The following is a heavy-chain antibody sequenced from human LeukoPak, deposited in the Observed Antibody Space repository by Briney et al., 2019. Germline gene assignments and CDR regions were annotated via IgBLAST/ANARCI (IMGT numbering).Heavy chain of an antibody. CDR2: ISGSGGST. Sequence: PGGSLRLSCAASGFTFSSYAMSWVRQAPGKGLEWVSAISGSGGSTYYADSVKGRFTISRDNSKNTLYLQMNSLRAEDTAVYYCAKDLGTIFGVVLPAYGMDVWGQGTTVTVSS. CDR3: AKDLGTIFGVVLPAYGMDV. D-gene: IGHD3-3*01. V-gene: IGHV3-23*01. CDR1: GFTFSSYA. J-gene: IGHJ6*02.